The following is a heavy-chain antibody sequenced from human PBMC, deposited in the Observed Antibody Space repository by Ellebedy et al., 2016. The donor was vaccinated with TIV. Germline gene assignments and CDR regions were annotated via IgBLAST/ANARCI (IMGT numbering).Heavy chain of an antibody. V-gene: IGHV1-18*01. CDR1: GYTFIDYG. CDR3: ARAGKRWLQLVEGAFIL. CDR2: VSAYSGNT. D-gene: IGHD5-24*01. Sequence: AASVKVSCKSSGYTFIDYGVTWVRQAPGQGLDWMGWVSAYSGNTNYAENLQGRVTMTTDTSTDTAYMELRSLRSDDTAVYYCARAGKRWLQLVEGAFILWGQGTLVTVSS. J-gene: IGHJ4*02.